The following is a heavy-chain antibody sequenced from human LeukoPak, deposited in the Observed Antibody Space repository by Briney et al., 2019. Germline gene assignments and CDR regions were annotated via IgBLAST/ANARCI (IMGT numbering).Heavy chain of an antibody. V-gene: IGHV4-39*01. J-gene: IGHJ5*02. CDR1: GGSISSSGYY. CDR3: ARHEYSGSYYGLSWFDP. D-gene: IGHD1-26*01. CDR2: IYYSGST. Sequence: SETLSLTCTVSGGSISSSGYYWGWARQPPGKGLEWIASIYYSGSTYYNPSLKSRVTISVDTSKNQLSLKLSSLTAADTAVYYCARHEYSGSYYGLSWFDPWGQGTLVTVSS.